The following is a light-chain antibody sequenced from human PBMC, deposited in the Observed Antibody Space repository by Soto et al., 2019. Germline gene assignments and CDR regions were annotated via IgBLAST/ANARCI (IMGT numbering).Light chain of an antibody. CDR2: DNK. J-gene: IGLJ1*01. CDR1: SSNIGNNE. CDR3: GTWDSNLRAVV. Sequence: QSVLTQLPSVSAAPGQTVTISCSGSSSNIGNNEISWYQQLPGTAPQLLMFDNKRRPSGIPDRFSGSKSGTSATLDITGLQTGDEADYYCGTWDSNLRAVVFGAGTKVTVL. V-gene: IGLV1-51*01.